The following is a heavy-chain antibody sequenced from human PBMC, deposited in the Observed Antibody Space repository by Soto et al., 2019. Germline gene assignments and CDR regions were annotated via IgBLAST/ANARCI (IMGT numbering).Heavy chain of an antibody. V-gene: IGHV3-9*01. CDR2: ISWNSGSI. CDR1: GFTFDDYA. D-gene: IGHD6-13*01. J-gene: IGHJ4*02. CDR3: AKDIRGAAAGKLDY. Sequence: LRLSCAASGFTFDDYAMHWVRQAPGKGLEWVSGISWNSGSIGYADSVKGRFTISRDNAKNSLYLQMNSLRAEDTALCYCAKDIRGAAAGKLDYWGQGTLVTVSS.